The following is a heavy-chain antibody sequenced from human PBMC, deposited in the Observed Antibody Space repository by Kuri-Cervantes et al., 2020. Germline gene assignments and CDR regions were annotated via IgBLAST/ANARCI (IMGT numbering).Heavy chain of an antibody. J-gene: IGHJ6*02. Sequence: GESLKISCAASGFTFSNYAMNWVRQAPGKGLEWVSSISSSSSYIYYADSVKGRFTISRDNAKNSLYLQMSSLRAEDTAVYYCARAPGGYYYGMDVWGQGTTVTVSS. V-gene: IGHV3-21*01. D-gene: IGHD3-10*01. CDR1: GFTFSNYA. CDR2: ISSSSSYI. CDR3: ARAPGGYYYGMDV.